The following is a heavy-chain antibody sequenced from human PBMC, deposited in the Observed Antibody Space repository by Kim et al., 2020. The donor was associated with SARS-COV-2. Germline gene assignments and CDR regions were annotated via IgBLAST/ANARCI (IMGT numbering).Heavy chain of an antibody. J-gene: IGHJ4*02. V-gene: IGHV3-30*02. D-gene: IGHD3-10*01. Sequence: DSAKGRFTISRDNSKNMLDLQMDSLRAEDTAVYYCAKDRGFYSSTNLFDYWGQGTLVTVSS. CDR3: AKDRGFYSSTNLFDY.